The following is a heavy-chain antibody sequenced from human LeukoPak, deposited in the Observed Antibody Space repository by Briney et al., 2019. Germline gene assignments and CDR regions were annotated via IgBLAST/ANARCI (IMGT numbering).Heavy chain of an antibody. CDR1: GFTFSDYY. CDR3: ARDARFGY. V-gene: IGHV3-66*01. J-gene: IGHJ4*02. CDR2: IYAGGST. Sequence: PGGSLRLSCAASGFTFSDYYMSWVRQAPGKGLEWVSVIYAGGSTYYADSVKGRFSISRDNPKNTLYLQMNNLRAEDTAVYYCARDARFGYWGQGTLVTVSS.